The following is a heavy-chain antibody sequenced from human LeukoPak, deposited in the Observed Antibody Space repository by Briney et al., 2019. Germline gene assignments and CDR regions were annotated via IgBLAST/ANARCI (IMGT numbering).Heavy chain of an antibody. V-gene: IGHV4-31*03. D-gene: IGHD4-17*01. CDR2: IYYSGST. CDR3: ARSDDYGDHYPGTLDY. J-gene: IGHJ4*02. CDR1: GGSVSNADYY. Sequence: SETLSLTCTVSGGSVSNADYYWSWIRQHPGKGLEWIGYIYYSGSTYYNPSLKSRVTISVDTSKNQFSLKLSSVTAADTAVYYCARSDDYGDHYPGTLDYWGQGTLVTVSS.